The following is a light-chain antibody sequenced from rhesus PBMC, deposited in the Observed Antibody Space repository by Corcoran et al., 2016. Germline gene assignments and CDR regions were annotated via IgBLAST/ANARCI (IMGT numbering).Light chain of an antibody. J-gene: IGKJ4*01. Sequence: DIQMTQSPSSLSASVGDTVTITCRASQGINSYLNWFQQKPGKAPKLLIYAESSLESGCPSRFSGSGSGTDFTLTISSLQPEDFAVYYCLQHNSYPLTFGGGTKVELK. CDR3: LQHNSYPLT. CDR1: QGINSY. CDR2: AES. V-gene: IGKV1-28*03.